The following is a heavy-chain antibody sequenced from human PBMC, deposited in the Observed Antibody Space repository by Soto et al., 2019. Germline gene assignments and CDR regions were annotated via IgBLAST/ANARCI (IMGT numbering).Heavy chain of an antibody. V-gene: IGHV1-8*01. CDR3: ARLYDFWSGKPSYGMDV. CDR2: MNPNSGNT. Sequence: QVQLVQSGAEVKKPGASVKVSCKASGYTFTSYDINWVRQATGQGLEGMGWMNPNSGNTGYAQKFQGRVTMTRNTSISTAYMELSSLRSEDTAVYYCARLYDFWSGKPSYGMDVWGQGTTVTVSS. CDR1: GYTFTSYD. D-gene: IGHD3-3*01. J-gene: IGHJ6*02.